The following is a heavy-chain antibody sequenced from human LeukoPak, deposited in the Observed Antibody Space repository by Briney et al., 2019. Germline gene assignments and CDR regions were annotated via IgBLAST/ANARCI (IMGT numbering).Heavy chain of an antibody. CDR3: AREVEIAVAGTGGGWFDP. CDR1: GGSISSSSYY. D-gene: IGHD6-19*01. Sequence: SETLSLTCTVSGGSISSSSYYWGWIRQPPGKGLEWIGSIYYSGSTYYNPSLKSRVTISVDTSKNQFSLKLSSVTAADTAVYYCAREVEIAVAGTGGGWFDPWGQGTLVTVSS. J-gene: IGHJ5*02. CDR2: IYYSGST. V-gene: IGHV4-39*07.